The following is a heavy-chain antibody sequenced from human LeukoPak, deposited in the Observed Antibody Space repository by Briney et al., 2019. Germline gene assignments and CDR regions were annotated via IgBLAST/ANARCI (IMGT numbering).Heavy chain of an antibody. V-gene: IGHV4-59*08. J-gene: IGHJ5*02. D-gene: IGHD2-21*02. CDR3: ARHTRDRDYNWFDP. CDR2: IYYSGST. Sequence: SETLSLTCTVSGGSISSYYWSWIRQPPGKGLEWIGYIYYSGSTNYNPSLKSRVTISVDTSKNQFSLKLSSVTAADTAVYCCARHTRDRDYNWFDPWGQGTLVTVSS. CDR1: GGSISSYY.